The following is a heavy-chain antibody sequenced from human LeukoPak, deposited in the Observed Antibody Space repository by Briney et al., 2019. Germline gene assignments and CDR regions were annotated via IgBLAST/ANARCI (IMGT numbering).Heavy chain of an antibody. CDR1: GFTFSSYW. CDR2: VNSDGGTT. CDR3: ARDARGDFDY. D-gene: IGHD3-16*01. Sequence: GGSLRLSCAASGFTFSSYWMHWVRQAPGKGLVWVSRVNSDGGTTSYADSVKGRFTISRDNAKNTLFLQMDSLRAEDTAVYYCARDARGDFDYWGQGTLVTVPS. J-gene: IGHJ4*02. V-gene: IGHV3-74*01.